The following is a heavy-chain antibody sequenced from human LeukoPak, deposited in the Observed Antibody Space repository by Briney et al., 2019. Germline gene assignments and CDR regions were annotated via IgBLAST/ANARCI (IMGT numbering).Heavy chain of an antibody. V-gene: IGHV4-61*01. CDR1: GGSVSSDSYY. J-gene: IGHJ3*02. CDR3: ARESSKGWLRLSNDAFDI. CDR2: IYYRGST. Sequence: KPSETLSLTCTVSGGSVSSDSYYWSWIRQPPGKGLEWIGYIYYRGSTNYSPSLKSRVTISVDTSKNQFSLKLSSVTAADTAVYFCARESSKGWLRLSNDAFDIWGQGTMVTVSS. D-gene: IGHD5-12*01.